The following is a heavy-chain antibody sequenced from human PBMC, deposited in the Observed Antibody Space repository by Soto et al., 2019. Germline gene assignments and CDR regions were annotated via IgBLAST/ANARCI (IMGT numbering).Heavy chain of an antibody. Sequence: SETLSLTCTVSGGSISSGGYYWSWIRQHPGKGLEWIGYIYYSGSTYYNPSLKSRVTISVDTSKNQFSLKLSSVTAADTAVYYCARGGSGYDAFDIWGQGTMVTV. CDR3: ARGGSGYDAFDI. CDR1: GGSISSGGYY. CDR2: IYYSGST. D-gene: IGHD3-22*01. J-gene: IGHJ3*02. V-gene: IGHV4-31*03.